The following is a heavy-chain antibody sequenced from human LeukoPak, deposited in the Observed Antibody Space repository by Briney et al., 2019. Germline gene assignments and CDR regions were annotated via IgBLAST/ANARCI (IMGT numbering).Heavy chain of an antibody. CDR3: ARVRWGGLYYFDY. Sequence: GGSLRLSCAASGFTFSDYYMSWIRQAPGKGLEWVSYISSSGSTIYYADSVKGRFTISRDNAKNTLYLQMNSLRAEDTAVYYCARVRWGGLYYFDYWGQGTLVTVSS. CDR1: GFTFSDYY. CDR2: ISSSGSTI. J-gene: IGHJ4*02. V-gene: IGHV3-11*04. D-gene: IGHD3-16*01.